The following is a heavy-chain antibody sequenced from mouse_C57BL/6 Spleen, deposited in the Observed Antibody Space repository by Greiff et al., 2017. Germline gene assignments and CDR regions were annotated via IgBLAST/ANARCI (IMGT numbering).Heavy chain of an antibody. CDR2: IDPSDSYT. CDR1: GYTFTSYW. D-gene: IGHD2-1*01. CDR3: ARESDGNGRAMDY. Sequence: VQLQQSGAELVMPGASVKLSCKASGYTFTSYWMHWVKQRPGQGLEWIGEIDPSDSYTNYNQKFKGKSTLTVDKSSSTAYMQLSSLTSEDSAVYYYARESDGNGRAMDYWGQGTSVTVSS. V-gene: IGHV1-69*01. J-gene: IGHJ4*01.